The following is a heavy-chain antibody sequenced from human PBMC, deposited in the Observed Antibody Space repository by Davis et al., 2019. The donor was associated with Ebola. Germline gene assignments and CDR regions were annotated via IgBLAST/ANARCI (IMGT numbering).Heavy chain of an antibody. V-gene: IGHV3-74*01. J-gene: IGHJ4*02. CDR2: INSDGSST. Sequence: GESLKISCAASGFTFSDYWMHWVRQAPGKGLVWVSLINSDGSSTNYADSVKGRFTISRDNAKSSLYLQMNSLRADDTAMYYCAREGGGAWGYWGQGTLVTVSS. CDR1: GFTFSDYW. CDR3: AREGGGAWGY. D-gene: IGHD2-15*01.